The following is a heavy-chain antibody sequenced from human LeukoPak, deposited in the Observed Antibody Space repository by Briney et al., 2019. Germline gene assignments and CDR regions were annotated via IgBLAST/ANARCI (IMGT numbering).Heavy chain of an antibody. CDR1: GGSISSYY. Sequence: SETLSLTCTVSGGSISSYYWSWIRQPAGKGLEWIGRVYTSGSTNYSPSLQSRVTISVDTSKKQVFLKLNSVTAADTAVYYCAREASGIAVAGTQLFDYWGQGTLVTVSS. CDR3: AREASGIAVAGTQLFDY. CDR2: VYTSGST. D-gene: IGHD6-19*01. V-gene: IGHV4-4*07. J-gene: IGHJ4*02.